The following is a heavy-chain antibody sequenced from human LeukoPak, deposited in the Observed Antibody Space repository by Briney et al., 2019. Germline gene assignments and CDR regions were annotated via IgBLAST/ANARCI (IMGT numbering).Heavy chain of an antibody. CDR2: ISSSNSYI. Sequence: PGGSLRLSCAASGFTFSSYSMNWVRQAPGKGLEWVSSISSSNSYIYYADSVKGRFTISRDNAKNSLYLQMNSLRAEDTAVYYCARGPSFDIWGQGTMVTVSS. J-gene: IGHJ3*02. CDR3: ARGPSFDI. CDR1: GFTFSSYS. V-gene: IGHV3-21*01.